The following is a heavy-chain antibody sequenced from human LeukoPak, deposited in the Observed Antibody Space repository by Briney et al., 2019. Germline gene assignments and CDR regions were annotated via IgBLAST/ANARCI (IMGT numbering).Heavy chain of an antibody. Sequence: GGSLRLSCAASGFTFSDYYMSWIRQAPGKGLEWVSYISSSGSTIYYADSVKGRFTISRDNAKNSLYLQTNSLRAEDTAVYYCARDPFLGGVIASDDYWGQGTLVTVSS. CDR2: ISSSGSTI. D-gene: IGHD3-16*02. CDR3: ARDPFLGGVIASDDY. V-gene: IGHV3-11*01. CDR1: GFTFSDYY. J-gene: IGHJ4*02.